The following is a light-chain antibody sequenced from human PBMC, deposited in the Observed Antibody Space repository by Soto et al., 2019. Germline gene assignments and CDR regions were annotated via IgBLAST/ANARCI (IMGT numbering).Light chain of an antibody. V-gene: IGKV2-28*01. CDR3: MQVLQTPLT. CDR1: QSLLQRNGYNY. Sequence: DFVLTQSPLSLPVTPGEPASISCRSSQSLLQRNGYNYLDWYLQKPGQSPQLLIYLGSNRASGVPDRFSGSGSGTDFTLKISRVEAEDAGIYYCMQVLQTPLTFGGGTKVQI. J-gene: IGKJ4*01. CDR2: LGS.